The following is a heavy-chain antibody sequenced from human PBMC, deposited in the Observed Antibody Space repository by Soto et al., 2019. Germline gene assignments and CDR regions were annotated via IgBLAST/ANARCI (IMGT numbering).Heavy chain of an antibody. CDR2: INHSGST. Sequence: PSETLSLTCAVYGGSFSGYYWSWIRQPPGKGLEWIGEINHSGSTNYNPSLKSRVTISVDTSKNQFSLKLSSVTAADTAVYYCARAYPYRGYSYGYRYKKDAFDIWGQGTMVTVSS. J-gene: IGHJ3*02. V-gene: IGHV4-34*01. CDR1: GGSFSGYY. CDR3: ARAYPYRGYSYGYRYKKDAFDI. D-gene: IGHD5-18*01.